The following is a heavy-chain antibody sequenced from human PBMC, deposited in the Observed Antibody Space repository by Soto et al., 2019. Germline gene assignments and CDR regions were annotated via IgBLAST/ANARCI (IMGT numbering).Heavy chain of an antibody. CDR3: ARALVADFWSGYYFDY. CDR2: IIPILGIA. J-gene: IGHJ4*02. CDR1: GGTFSSYT. D-gene: IGHD3-3*01. Sequence: SVKVSCKASGGTFSSYTISWVRQAPGQGLEWMGRIIPILGIANYAQKFQGRVTITADKSTSTAYMELSSLRSEDTAVYYCARALVADFWSGYYFDYWGQGTLVTVSS. V-gene: IGHV1-69*02.